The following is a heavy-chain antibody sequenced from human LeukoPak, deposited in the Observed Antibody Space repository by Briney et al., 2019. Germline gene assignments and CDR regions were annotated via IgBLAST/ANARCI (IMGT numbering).Heavy chain of an antibody. CDR1: GGSISSSSYY. CDR3: ARSEDYYDSPHAFDI. V-gene: IGHV4-39*07. J-gene: IGHJ3*02. D-gene: IGHD3-22*01. Sequence: SETLSLTCTVSGGSISSSSYYWGWIRQPPGKGLEWIGSIYYSGSTYYNPSLKSRVTISVDTSKNQFSLKLSSVTAADTAVYYCARSEDYYDSPHAFDIWGQGTMVTVSS. CDR2: IYYSGST.